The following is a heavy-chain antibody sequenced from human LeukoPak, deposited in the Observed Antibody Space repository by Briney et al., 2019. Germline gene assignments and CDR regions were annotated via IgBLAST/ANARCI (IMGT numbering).Heavy chain of an antibody. J-gene: IGHJ4*02. CDR1: GFTFSSFP. CDR3: AKGVLKFLIDY. CDR2: ISDSGYTS. D-gene: IGHD3-10*02. V-gene: IGHV3-23*01. Sequence: GGSLRLSCAASGFTFSSFPMSWVRKAPGKGLERVSLISDSGYTSDYADSVKGRFTISRDNSKNTLYMQMNSLRAEDTAIYYCAKGVLKFLIDYWGQGTLVTVSS.